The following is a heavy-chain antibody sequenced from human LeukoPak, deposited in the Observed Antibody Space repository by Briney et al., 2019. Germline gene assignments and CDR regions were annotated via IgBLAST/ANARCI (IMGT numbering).Heavy chain of an antibody. CDR3: ARALYGSRYYYYGMDV. V-gene: IGHV3-33*01. CDR2: IWYDGSNK. J-gene: IGHJ6*02. Sequence: PGGSLRLSCAASGFTFSSYGMHWVRQAPGKGLEWVAVIWYDGSNKYYADSVKGRFTISRDNSKNTLYLQMNSLRAEDTAVYYCARALYGSRYYYYGMDVWGQGTTVTVSS. D-gene: IGHD3-10*01. CDR1: GFTFSSYG.